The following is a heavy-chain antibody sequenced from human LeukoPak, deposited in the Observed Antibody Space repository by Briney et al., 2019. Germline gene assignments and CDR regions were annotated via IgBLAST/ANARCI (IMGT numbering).Heavy chain of an antibody. CDR1: GFTFSSYG. CDR2: ISGSGGST. J-gene: IGHJ6*03. CDR3: AREGSEAARPLTYYYYMDV. D-gene: IGHD6-6*01. Sequence: PGGTLRLSCAASGFTFSSYGMSWVRQAPGKGLEWVSAISGSGGSTYYADSVKGRFTISRDNSKNTLYLQMNSLRAEDTAVYYCAREGSEAARPLTYYYYMDVWGKGTTVTVSS. V-gene: IGHV3-23*01.